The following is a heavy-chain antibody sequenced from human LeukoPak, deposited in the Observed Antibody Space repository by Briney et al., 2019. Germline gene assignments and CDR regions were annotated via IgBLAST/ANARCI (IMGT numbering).Heavy chain of an antibody. CDR1: GFTFSSYA. CDR2: ISGSGGST. Sequence: GGSLRLSCAVSGFTFSSYAMSWVRQAPGKGLEWVSAISGSGGSTYYADSVKGRFTISRDNSKNTLYLQMNSLRAEDTAVYYCAKDSETYYDFWSGSNWFDPWGQGTLVTVSS. J-gene: IGHJ5*02. D-gene: IGHD3-3*01. CDR3: AKDSETYYDFWSGSNWFDP. V-gene: IGHV3-23*01.